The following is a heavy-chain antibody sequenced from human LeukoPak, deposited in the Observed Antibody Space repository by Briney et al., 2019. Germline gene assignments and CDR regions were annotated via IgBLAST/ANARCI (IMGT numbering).Heavy chain of an antibody. D-gene: IGHD3-3*01. CDR2: IYYSGST. V-gene: IGHV4-59*01. Sequence: PSENLSLTCTVSGGSISSYYWRWIRQPPGKGLEWIGYIYYSGSTNYNPSLKSRVTISVDTSKNQLSLKLSSVTAADTAVYYCARGAWGITIFGVVITYFDYWGQGTLVTVSS. CDR1: GGSISSYY. J-gene: IGHJ4*02. CDR3: ARGAWGITIFGVVITYFDY.